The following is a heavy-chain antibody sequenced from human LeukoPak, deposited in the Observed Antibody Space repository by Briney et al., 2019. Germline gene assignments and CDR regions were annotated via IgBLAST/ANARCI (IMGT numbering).Heavy chain of an antibody. V-gene: IGHV3-7*01. J-gene: IGHJ4*02. D-gene: IGHD5-18*01. Sequence: GGSLRLSCAASGFTFSTYWMTWVRQAPGEGLEWVANIEPSGSETYYVDTVKGRFTIFRDNANDLLHLQMNTLGAEDTALYYCGRFGYEAAIGDWGRGTLVAVSS. CDR1: GFTFSTYW. CDR3: GRFGYEAAIGD. CDR2: IEPSGSET.